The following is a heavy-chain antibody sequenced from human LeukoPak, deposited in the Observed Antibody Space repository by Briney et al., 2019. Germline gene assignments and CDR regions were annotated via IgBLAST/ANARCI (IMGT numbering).Heavy chain of an antibody. CDR1: GGSISSYY. J-gene: IGHJ3*02. CDR3: VRVPYSSSRYAFDI. V-gene: IGHV4-4*07. Sequence: PSETLSLTCTVSGGSISSYYWSWIRQPAGKGLEWIGRIYTSGSTNYNPSLKSRVTISVDKSKNQFSLKLSSVTAADTAVYYCVRVPYSSSRYAFDIWGQGTMVTVSS. D-gene: IGHD6-13*01. CDR2: IYTSGST.